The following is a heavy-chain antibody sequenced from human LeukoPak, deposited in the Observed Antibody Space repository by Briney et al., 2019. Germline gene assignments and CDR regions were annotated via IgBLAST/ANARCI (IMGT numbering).Heavy chain of an antibody. V-gene: IGHV3-21*01. D-gene: IGHD3-22*01. CDR1: GFTLSSYS. CDR3: ARDRRITMIVVVEGPFDY. J-gene: IGHJ4*02. CDR2: ISSSGTYI. Sequence: GGSLRLSCAASGFTLSSYSMNWVRQAPGKGLEWVSFISSSGTYIYYADSMKGRFTISRDNAKNSLYLQMNSLRAEDTAVYYCARDRRITMIVVVEGPFDYWGQGTLVTVSS.